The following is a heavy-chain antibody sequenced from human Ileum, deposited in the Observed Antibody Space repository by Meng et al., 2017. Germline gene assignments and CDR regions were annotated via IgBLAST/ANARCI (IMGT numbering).Heavy chain of an antibody. CDR3: AKDKAGDLDY. V-gene: IGHV3-9*01. Sequence: SLKISCAGSGFTFADYAMHWVRQVPGKGLEWVSGVLSNSRNIGYADSVKGRFTISRDDAKNSLYLQMNSLTTEDTALYYCAKDKAGDLDYWGQGTPVTVSS. CDR2: VLSNSRNI. CDR1: GFTFADYA. J-gene: IGHJ4*02. D-gene: IGHD7-27*01.